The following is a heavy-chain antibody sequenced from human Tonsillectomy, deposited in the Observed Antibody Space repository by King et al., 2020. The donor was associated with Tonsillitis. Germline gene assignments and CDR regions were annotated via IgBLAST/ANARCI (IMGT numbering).Heavy chain of an antibody. J-gene: IGHJ6*02. CDR2: INTGNGNT. D-gene: IGHD5-24*01. CDR3: ARTRRDGYPVAGGYYGMDV. Sequence: QLVQSGAEVKKPGASVRVSCKASGYTFTSYAIHWVRQAPGQRLEWMGWINTGNGNTKYSQQFQGRVTITRGTSASTAYMELSSLRSEDTAVYYCARTRRDGYPVAGGYYGMDVWGQGTTVTVSS. CDR1: GYTFTSYA. V-gene: IGHV1-3*04.